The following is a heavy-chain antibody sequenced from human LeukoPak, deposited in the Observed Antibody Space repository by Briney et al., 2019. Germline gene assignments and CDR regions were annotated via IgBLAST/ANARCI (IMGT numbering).Heavy chain of an antibody. J-gene: IGHJ4*02. CDR3: LLQMTYGELSDPDF. CDR1: GFTLSRLA. Sequence: GGSLRLSCAASGFTLSRLAMHWVRQAPGKGLEWVSSSGTRSGTKYYADSVMGRFTISRDSAMNSVPLQINSLRAEDTAVYYCLLQMTYGELSDPDFRGQGTLVTVSS. D-gene: IGHD3-16*02. CDR2: SGTRSGTK. V-gene: IGHV3-21*01.